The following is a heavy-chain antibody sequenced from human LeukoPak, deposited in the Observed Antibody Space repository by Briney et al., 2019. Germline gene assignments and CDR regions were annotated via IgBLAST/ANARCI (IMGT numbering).Heavy chain of an antibody. CDR1: GGSITIYY. V-gene: IGHV4-4*07. CDR2: IYHSGST. J-gene: IGHJ4*02. CDR3: ARESGYSSGWYIY. D-gene: IGHD6-19*01. Sequence: SETLSLTCTVSGGSITIYYWSWIRQPAGKGLEWIGSIYHSGSTYYNPSLKSRVTISVDTSKNQFSLKLSSVTAADTAVYYCARESGYSSGWYIYWGQGTLVTVSS.